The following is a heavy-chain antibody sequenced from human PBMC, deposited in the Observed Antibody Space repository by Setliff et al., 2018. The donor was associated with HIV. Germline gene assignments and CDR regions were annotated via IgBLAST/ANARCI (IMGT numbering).Heavy chain of an antibody. Sequence: SETLSLTCSVSDGSISSSNYYWGWIRQPPGKGLEWIGSVYYSGSTKYNPSLRSRVTISVDTSKNQFSLKLISVTAADTAVYYCAASGALTDWTYYWGQGALVTVSS. V-gene: IGHV4-39*07. CDR2: VYYSGST. CDR3: AASGALTDWTYY. CDR1: DGSISSSNYY. D-gene: IGHD3-9*01. J-gene: IGHJ4*02.